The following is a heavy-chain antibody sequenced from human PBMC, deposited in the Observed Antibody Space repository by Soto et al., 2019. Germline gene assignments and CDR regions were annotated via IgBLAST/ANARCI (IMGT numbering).Heavy chain of an antibody. Sequence: NPSETLSLTCTVSGGSISSSSYYWGWIRQPPGKGLEWIGSIYYSGSTYYNPSLKSRVTISVDTSKNQFSLKLSSVTAADTAVYYCARHPPAISISDHRGQGTLVTGSS. CDR2: IYYSGST. J-gene: IGHJ4*02. CDR1: GGSISSSSYY. CDR3: ARHPPAISISDH. D-gene: IGHD3-3*01. V-gene: IGHV4-39*01.